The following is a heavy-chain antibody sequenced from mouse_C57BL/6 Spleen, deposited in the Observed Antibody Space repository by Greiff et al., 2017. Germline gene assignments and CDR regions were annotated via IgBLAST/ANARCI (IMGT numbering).Heavy chain of an antibody. V-gene: IGHV1-55*01. CDR3: ARKGITTVDPYFDY. CDR2: IYPGSGST. CDR1: GYTFTSYW. Sequence: QVQLQQPGAELVKPGASVKMSCKASGYTFTSYWITWVKQRPGQGLEWIGDIYPGSGSTNYNEKFKSKATLTVDTSSSTAYMQLSSLTSEDSAVYYCARKGITTVDPYFDYWGQGTTLTVSS. D-gene: IGHD1-1*01. J-gene: IGHJ2*01.